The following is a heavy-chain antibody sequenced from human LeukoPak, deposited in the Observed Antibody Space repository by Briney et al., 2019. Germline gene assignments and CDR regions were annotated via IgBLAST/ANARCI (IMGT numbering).Heavy chain of an antibody. CDR2: IYHSGST. CDR3: ARCLTYCTNGVCYTGFDY. Sequence: SETQSLTCTVSGYSISSGYYWGWIRQPPGKGLEWIGSIYHSGSTYYNPSLKSRVTISVDTSKNQFSLKLSSVTAADTAVYYCARCLTYCTNGVCYTGFDYWGQGTLVTVSS. J-gene: IGHJ4*02. D-gene: IGHD2-8*01. CDR1: GYSISSGYY. V-gene: IGHV4-38-2*02.